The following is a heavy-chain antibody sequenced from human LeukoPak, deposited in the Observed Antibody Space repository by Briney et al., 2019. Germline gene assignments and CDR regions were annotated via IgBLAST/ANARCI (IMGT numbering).Heavy chain of an antibody. V-gene: IGHV4-59*01. Sequence: SETLSLTCTVSGGSISSYYWSWIRQPPGKGLEWIGYIYYSGSTSYNPSLKSRVTISVDTSKNQFSLKLSSVAAADTAVYYCARGYWYFDLWGRGTLVTVSS. CDR1: GGSISSYY. CDR2: IYYSGST. CDR3: ARGYWYFDL. J-gene: IGHJ2*01.